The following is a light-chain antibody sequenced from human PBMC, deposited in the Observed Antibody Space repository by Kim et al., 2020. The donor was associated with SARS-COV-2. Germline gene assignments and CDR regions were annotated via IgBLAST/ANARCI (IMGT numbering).Light chain of an antibody. CDR1: SSDVGGYNY. CDR2: DVN. CDR3: SSYTISSTLYV. Sequence: QPALTQPASVSGSPGQSITISCTGTSSDVGGYNYVSWYQQHPGKAPKIMIYDVNDRPSGVSNRFSGSKSGNTASLTISGLLAEDEADYYCSSYTISSTLYVFGTGTKVTVL. J-gene: IGLJ1*01. V-gene: IGLV2-14*03.